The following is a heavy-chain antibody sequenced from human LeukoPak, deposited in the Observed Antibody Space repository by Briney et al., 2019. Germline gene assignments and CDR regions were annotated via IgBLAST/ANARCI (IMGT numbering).Heavy chain of an antibody. CDR3: ARGYSSSWYAATLWFDP. V-gene: IGHV4-34*01. CDR1: GGSFSGYY. J-gene: IGHJ5*02. Sequence: SETLSLTCAVYGGSFSGYYWSWIRQPPGKGLEWIGEINHSGSTNYNPSLKSRVTISVDTSKNQFSLKLGSVTAADTAVYYCARGYSSSWYAATLWFDPWGQGTLVTVSS. CDR2: INHSGST. D-gene: IGHD6-13*01.